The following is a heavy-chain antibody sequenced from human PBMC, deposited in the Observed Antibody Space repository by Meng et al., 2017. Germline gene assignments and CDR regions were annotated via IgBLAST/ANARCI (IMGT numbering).Heavy chain of an antibody. CDR1: GFTFSSYA. CDR3: AKATRVYDFWSGYYPEDYYYYGMDV. J-gene: IGHJ6*02. CDR2: ISGSGGST. Sequence: LSLTCAASGFTFSSYAMHWVRQAPGKGLEWVSAISGSGGSTYYADSVKGRFTISRDNSKNTLYLQMNSLRAEDTAVYYCAKATRVYDFWSGYYPEDYYYYGMDVWGQGTTVTVSS. V-gene: IGHV3-23*01. D-gene: IGHD3-3*01.